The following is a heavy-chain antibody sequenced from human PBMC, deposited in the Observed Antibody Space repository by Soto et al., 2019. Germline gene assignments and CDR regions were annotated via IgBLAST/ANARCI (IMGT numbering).Heavy chain of an antibody. J-gene: IGHJ6*02. CDR2: ISGSGGST. V-gene: IGHV3-23*01. Sequence: PGGSLRLSCAASGFTFSSYAMSWVRQALGKGKERASAISGSGGSTYYAGSVKGRFTFSRDTSQNTLYLQKNSHRAEDMAVPYPAKNPILLGFSYYYCCMDVWRRVTTIAFCS. D-gene: IGHD3-10*01. CDR1: GFTFSSYA. CDR3: AKNPILLGFSYYYCCMDV.